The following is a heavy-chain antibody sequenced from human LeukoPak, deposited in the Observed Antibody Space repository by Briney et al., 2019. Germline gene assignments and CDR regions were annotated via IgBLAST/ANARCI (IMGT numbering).Heavy chain of an antibody. CDR1: GYTFTGYY. D-gene: IGHD6-6*01. V-gene: IGHV1-2*02. CDR2: INPNSGGT. CDR3: ARTAERSSSSSHGDAFDI. Sequence: GASVKVSCKASGYTFTGYYMHWVRQAPGQGLEWMGWINPNSGGTNYAQKFQGRVTMTRDTSISTAYMELSRLRSDDTAVYYCARTAERSSSSSHGDAFDIWGQGTMVTVSS. J-gene: IGHJ3*02.